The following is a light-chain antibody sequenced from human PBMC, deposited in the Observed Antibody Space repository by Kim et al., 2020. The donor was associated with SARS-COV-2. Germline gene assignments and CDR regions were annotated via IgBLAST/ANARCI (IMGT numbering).Light chain of an antibody. Sequence: QSALTQPPSASGSLGQSVTISCTGTSRDVGDYNYVSWYQQHPGKAPKLMIYDVSKRPSGVPDRFSGSKSGNTASLTVSGLQAEDEADYYCTSYAGSNIVVFGGGTKLTVL. J-gene: IGLJ2*01. CDR1: SRDVGDYNY. CDR2: DVS. CDR3: TSYAGSNIVV. V-gene: IGLV2-8*01.